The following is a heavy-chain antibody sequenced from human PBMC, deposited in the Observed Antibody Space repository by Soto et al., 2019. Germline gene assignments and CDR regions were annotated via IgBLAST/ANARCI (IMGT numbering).Heavy chain of an antibody. Sequence: EVQLVESGGGLIQPGGSLRLSCAASGFTVSSNYMSWVRQAPGKGLEWVSVIYSGGSTYYADSVKGRFTIARDNSKNGLDLQMNSLRAEDTAVYYCARDWVESGYPEYCQHWGKGTLVTVSS. CDR3: ARDWVESGYPEYCQH. D-gene: IGHD3-22*01. CDR2: IYSGGST. J-gene: IGHJ1*01. CDR1: GFTVSSNY. V-gene: IGHV3-53*01.